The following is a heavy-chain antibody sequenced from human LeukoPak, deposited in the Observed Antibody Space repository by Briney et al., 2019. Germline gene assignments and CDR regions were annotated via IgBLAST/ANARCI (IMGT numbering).Heavy chain of an antibody. CDR2: ISSSSSTI. CDR1: GFRFPSYA. J-gene: IGHJ4*02. Sequence: GGSLRLSCAASGFRFPSYAMSWVRQAPGKGLEWLSQISSSSSTIYYADSVKGRFTISRDNAKNSLFLQMNSLRDEDTAVYYCARENFGRVVVSLDCWGQGTLVTVSS. CDR3: ARENFGRVVVSLDC. V-gene: IGHV3-48*02. D-gene: IGHD3-16*02.